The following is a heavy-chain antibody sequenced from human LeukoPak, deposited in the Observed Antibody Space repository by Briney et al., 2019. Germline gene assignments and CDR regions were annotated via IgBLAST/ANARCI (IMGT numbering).Heavy chain of an antibody. V-gene: IGHV4-59*01. CDR3: ARAMVRGVIWDY. J-gene: IGHJ4*02. D-gene: IGHD3-10*01. CDR2: IYYSGST. CDR1: GGSISSYY. Sequence: PSETLSLTCTVSGGSISSYYWSWIRQPPGKGLEWIGYIYYSGSTNYNPSLKSRVTISVDTSKNQFSLKLSSVTAADTAVYYCARAMVRGVIWDYWGQGTLVTVSS.